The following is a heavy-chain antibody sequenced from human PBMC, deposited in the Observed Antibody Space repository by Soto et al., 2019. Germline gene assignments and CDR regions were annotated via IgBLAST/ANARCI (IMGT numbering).Heavy chain of an antibody. CDR1: GFTVRSNY. J-gene: IGHJ4*02. V-gene: IGHV3-53*02. CDR3: AIMSSPFGY. Sequence: EVPLVETGGGLIQPGGTLRLSCAVSGFTVRSNYMSWVRQAPGKGLEWVSIIYSSGNTYYADSVKGRFTMSRDTSNNTVFLQMSRLRAEDTAVYYCAIMSSPFGYGGQGTLVYVSA. CDR2: IYSSGNT. D-gene: IGHD3-16*01.